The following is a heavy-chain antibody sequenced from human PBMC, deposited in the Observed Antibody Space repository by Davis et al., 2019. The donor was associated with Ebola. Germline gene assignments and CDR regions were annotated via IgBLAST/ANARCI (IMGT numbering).Heavy chain of an antibody. V-gene: IGHV1-69*13. CDR1: GYTFTSYG. CDR2: IIPIFGTA. Sequence: SVKVSCKASGYTFTSYGISWVRQAPGQGLEWMGGIIPIFGTANYAQKFQGRVTITADESTSTAYMELSSLRSEDTAVYYCARGGSRIVWGSYRSPGYFDYWGQGTLVTVSS. D-gene: IGHD3-16*02. J-gene: IGHJ4*02. CDR3: ARGGSRIVWGSYRSPGYFDY.